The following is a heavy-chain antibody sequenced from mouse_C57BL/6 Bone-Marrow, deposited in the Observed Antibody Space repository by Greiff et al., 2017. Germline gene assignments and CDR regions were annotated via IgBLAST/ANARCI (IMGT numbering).Heavy chain of an antibody. Sequence: QVQLQQSGAELARPGASVKLSCKASGYTFTSYGISWVKQRTGQGLEWIGEIYPRSGNTYYNEQFKGKATLTAEKCASIAYMELRSLTAEDSAVYFCARSDGYYGDWGQGTTLTVAS. J-gene: IGHJ2*01. CDR1: GYTFTSYG. CDR2: IYPRSGNT. V-gene: IGHV1-81*01. CDR3: ARSDGYYGD. D-gene: IGHD2-3*01.